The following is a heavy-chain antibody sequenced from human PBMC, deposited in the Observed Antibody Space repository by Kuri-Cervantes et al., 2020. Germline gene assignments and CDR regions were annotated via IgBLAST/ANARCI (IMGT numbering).Heavy chain of an antibody. CDR2: IHYSGST. J-gene: IGHJ4*02. V-gene: IGHV4-61*01. D-gene: IGHD6-6*01. CDR3: ARAVNSSSSVFVFRAGYFDY. Sequence: ESLKISCTVSGGSVSSGSYYWSWIRQPPGKGLEWIGYIHYSGSTNYNPSLKSRVTISVDTSKNQFSLKLSSVTAADTAVYYCARAVNSSSSVFVFRAGYFDYWGQGTLVTVSS. CDR1: GGSVSSGSYY.